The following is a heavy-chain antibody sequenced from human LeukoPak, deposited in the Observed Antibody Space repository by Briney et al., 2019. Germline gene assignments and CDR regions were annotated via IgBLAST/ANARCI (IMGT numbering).Heavy chain of an antibody. CDR2: ISSSGST. V-gene: IGHV3-11*01. CDR1: GFPFSDYY. Sequence: PGGSLRLSCAASGFPFSDYYMSWIRQAPGKGLEWASYISSSGSTYYADSVKGRFTISRDTPKNTLYLQMNSLRVEDTAVYYCASWPVGWYGEDSWGQGTLVTVSS. CDR3: ASWPVGWYGEDS. J-gene: IGHJ4*02. D-gene: IGHD6-19*01.